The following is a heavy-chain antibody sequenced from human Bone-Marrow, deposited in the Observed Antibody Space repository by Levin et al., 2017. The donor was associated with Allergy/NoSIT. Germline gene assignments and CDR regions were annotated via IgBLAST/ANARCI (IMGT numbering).Heavy chain of an antibody. D-gene: IGHD4-17*01. CDR2: IYYSGST. CDR1: GGSISSGGYY. CDR3: ATNSLTTVTTTRPYYYYYGMDV. J-gene: IGHJ6*02. V-gene: IGHV4-31*03. Sequence: TSETLSLTCTVSGGSISSGGYYWSWIRQHPGKGLEWIGYIYYSGSTYYNPSLKSRVTISVDTSKNQFSLKLSSVTAADTAVYYCATNSLTTVTTTRPYYYYYGMDVWGQGTTVTVSS.